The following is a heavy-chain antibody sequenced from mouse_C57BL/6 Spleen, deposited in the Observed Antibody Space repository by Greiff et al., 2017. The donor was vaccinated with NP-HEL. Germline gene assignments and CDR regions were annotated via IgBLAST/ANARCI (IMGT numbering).Heavy chain of an antibody. J-gene: IGHJ3*01. Sequence: VQLQQSGPELVKPGASVKISCKASGYAFSSSWMNWVKQRPGKGLEWIGRIYSGDGDTNYNGKFKGKATLTADKSSSTAYMQLSSLTSEDSAVYFCTRDGLRRERFAYWGQGTLVTVSA. CDR1: GYAFSSSW. D-gene: IGHD2-2*01. CDR3: TRDGLRRERFAY. CDR2: IYSGDGDT. V-gene: IGHV1-82*01.